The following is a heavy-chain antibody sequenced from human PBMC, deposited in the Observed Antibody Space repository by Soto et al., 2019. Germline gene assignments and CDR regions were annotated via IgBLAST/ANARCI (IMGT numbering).Heavy chain of an antibody. D-gene: IGHD3-3*01. CDR1: GFTFGDYA. V-gene: IGHV3-49*03. CDR2: IRSKAYGGTT. Sequence: PGGSLRLSCTASGFTFGDYAMSWFRQAPGKGLEWVGFIRSKAYGGTTEYAASVKGRFTISRDDSKSIAYLQMNSLKTEDTAVYYFTRVPIVRITIFGVVPFDYWGQGTLVTVSS. J-gene: IGHJ4*02. CDR3: TRVPIVRITIFGVVPFDY.